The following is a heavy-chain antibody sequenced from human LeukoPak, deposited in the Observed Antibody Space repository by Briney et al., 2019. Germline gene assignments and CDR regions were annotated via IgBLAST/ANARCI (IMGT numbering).Heavy chain of an antibody. Sequence: GGSLRLSCAASGFTFSSYGMHWVRQAPGKGLEWVAFIRYDGSNKYYADSVKGRFTISRDSSKNTLYLQMNSLRAEDTAVYYCAKVQGYCSSTSCPYYYYYGMDVWGQGTTVTVSS. CDR3: AKVQGYCSSTSCPYYYYYGMDV. J-gene: IGHJ6*02. CDR2: IRYDGSNK. D-gene: IGHD2-2*01. CDR1: GFTFSSYG. V-gene: IGHV3-30*02.